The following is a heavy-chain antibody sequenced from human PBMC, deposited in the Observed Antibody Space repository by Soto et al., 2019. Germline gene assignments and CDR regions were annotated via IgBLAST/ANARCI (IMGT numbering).Heavy chain of an antibody. D-gene: IGHD3-22*01. CDR3: AGGVSIVVSTRRLMDV. V-gene: IGHV4-4*08. CDR1: GGSIRSYC. CDR2: ICTSVTT. J-gene: IGHJ6*03. Sequence: QVQLQESGPTLVKPSETLSLPCTVSGGSIRSYCWTWILQPPGDGLEWIGCICTSVTTHYNPSLKSRVAISIDSQKSQFSLQLSSVTVADTAFYYCAGGVSIVVSTRRLMDVWGNGKTVTVSS.